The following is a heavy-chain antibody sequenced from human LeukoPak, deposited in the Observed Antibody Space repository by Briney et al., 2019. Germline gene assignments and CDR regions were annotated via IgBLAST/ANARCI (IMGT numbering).Heavy chain of an antibody. J-gene: IGHJ4*02. D-gene: IGHD3-22*01. CDR1: GGSISNSDYY. Sequence: AETLSLTCTVSGGSISNSDYYWDRIRQHPGKGLEWIGSINYRGSTYYNPPLESRVTTSVDTSKNQFSLKMSSVTAADTAVYYCARKLLRYYDSSGYLSWGQGTLVTVSS. CDR3: ARKLLRYYDSSGYLS. V-gene: IGHV4-39*01. CDR2: INYRGST.